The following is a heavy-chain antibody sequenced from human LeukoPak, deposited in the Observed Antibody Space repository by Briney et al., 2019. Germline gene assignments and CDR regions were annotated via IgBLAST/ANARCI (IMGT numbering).Heavy chain of an antibody. Sequence: ASVKVSCKASGYTFTGYYMHWVRQAPGQGLEWMGWINPNSGGTNYAQKFQGRVTMTRDTSISTAYMELSRLRSEDTAVYYCAREVGGSYNWFDPWGQGTLVTVSS. D-gene: IGHD1-26*01. J-gene: IGHJ5*02. CDR2: INPNSGGT. CDR1: GYTFTGYY. CDR3: AREVGGSYNWFDP. V-gene: IGHV1-2*02.